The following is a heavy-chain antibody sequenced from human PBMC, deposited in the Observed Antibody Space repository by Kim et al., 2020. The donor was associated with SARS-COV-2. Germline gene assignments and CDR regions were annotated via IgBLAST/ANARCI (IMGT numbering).Heavy chain of an antibody. CDR2: IYYSGST. J-gene: IGHJ6*02. CDR3: ASSRYFDWPNLSYYYYYGMDV. D-gene: IGHD3-9*01. V-gene: IGHV4-59*01. Sequence: SETLSLTCTVSGGSISSYYWSWIRQPPGKGLEWIGYIYYSGSTNYNPSLKSRVTISVDTSKNQFSLKLSSVTAADTAVYYCASSRYFDWPNLSYYYYYGMDVWGQGTTVTVSS. CDR1: GGSISSYY.